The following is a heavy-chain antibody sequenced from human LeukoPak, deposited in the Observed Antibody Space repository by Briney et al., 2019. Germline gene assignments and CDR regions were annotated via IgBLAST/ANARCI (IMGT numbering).Heavy chain of an antibody. CDR2: IIPIFGTA. CDR3: ARGLYSGSHYFFDY. J-gene: IGHJ4*02. CDR1: GGTFSSYA. D-gene: IGHD1-26*01. V-gene: IGHV1-69*13. Sequence: ASVKVSCKASGGTFSSYAISWVRQAPGQGLEWMGGIIPIFGTANYAQKFQGRVTITADESTSTAYMELSSLRSEDTAVYYCARGLYSGSHYFFDYWGQGTLVTVSS.